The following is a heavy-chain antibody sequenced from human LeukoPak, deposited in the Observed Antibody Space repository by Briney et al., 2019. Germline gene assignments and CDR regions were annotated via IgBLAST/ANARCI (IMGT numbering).Heavy chain of an antibody. V-gene: IGHV3-9*01. CDR3: AKDTGLWFGELFSYFDY. CDR1: GLTFDDYA. CDR2: ISWNSGSI. Sequence: GRSLRLSCAASGLTFDDYAMHWVRQAPGEGLEWVSGISWNSGSIGYADSVKGRFTISRDNAKNSLYLQMTSLRAEDTALYYCAKDTGLWFGELFSYFDYWGQETLVTVSS. J-gene: IGHJ4*02. D-gene: IGHD3-10*01.